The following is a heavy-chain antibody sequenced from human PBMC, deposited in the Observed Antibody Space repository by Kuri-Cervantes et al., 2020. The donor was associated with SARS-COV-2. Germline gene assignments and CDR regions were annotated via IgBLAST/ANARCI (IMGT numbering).Heavy chain of an antibody. CDR3: AKFPVLLVRSLSWYFDL. J-gene: IGHJ2*01. V-gene: IGHV3-33*06. D-gene: IGHD3-10*01. CDR2: IWYDGSHI. Sequence: GGSLRLSCEVSGFTFSSYGMHWVRQAPGKGLEWVAIIWYDGSHINYADSVRGRFTISRDNSKNTLYLQMNSLRADDTAVYYCAKFPVLLVRSLSWYFDLWGRRALVTVSS. CDR1: GFTFSSYG.